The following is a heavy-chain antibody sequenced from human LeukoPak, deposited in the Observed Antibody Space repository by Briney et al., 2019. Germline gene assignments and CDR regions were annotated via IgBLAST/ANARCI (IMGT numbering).Heavy chain of an antibody. CDR3: SLWSPLVPTGENWFDP. J-gene: IGHJ5*02. Sequence: GGSLRLSCAASGFTVSSNYMSWVRQAPGKGLEWVSVIYSGGSTYYADSVKGRFTISRDNSKNTLYLQMNSLRAEDTAVYYRSLWSPLVPTGENWFDPWGQGTLVTVSS. CDR2: IYSGGST. D-gene: IGHD7-27*01. V-gene: IGHV3-66*01. CDR1: GFTVSSNY.